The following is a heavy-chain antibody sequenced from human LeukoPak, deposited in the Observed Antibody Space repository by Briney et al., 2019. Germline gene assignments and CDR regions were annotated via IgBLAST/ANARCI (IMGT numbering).Heavy chain of an antibody. Sequence: PGGSLRLSCAASGFTFSSYWMSWVRQAPGKGLEWVANIKQDGSEKYYVDSVKGRFTISRDNAKNSLYLQMNSLRAEDTAVYYCARDLVGATNLYYYMDVWGKGTTVTVSS. J-gene: IGHJ6*03. CDR2: IKQDGSEK. CDR3: ARDLVGATNLYYYMDV. CDR1: GFTFSSYW. D-gene: IGHD1-26*01. V-gene: IGHV3-7*01.